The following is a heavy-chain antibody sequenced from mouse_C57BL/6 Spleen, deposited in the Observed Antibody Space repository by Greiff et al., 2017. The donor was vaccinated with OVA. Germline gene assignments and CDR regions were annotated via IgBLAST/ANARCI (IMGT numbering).Heavy chain of an antibody. D-gene: IGHD2-3*01. V-gene: IGHV1-53*01. J-gene: IGHJ2*01. CDR1: GYTFTSYW. Sequence: VQLQQSGAELARPGASVKLSCKASGYTFTSYWMHWVKQRPGQGLEWIGNINPSNGGTNYNETFKSKATLTVDTSSSTAYMQLSSLTSETSAVYYGTRGDDDCFDYWGQGTTRTVSS. CDR2: INPSNGGT. CDR3: TRGDDDCFDY.